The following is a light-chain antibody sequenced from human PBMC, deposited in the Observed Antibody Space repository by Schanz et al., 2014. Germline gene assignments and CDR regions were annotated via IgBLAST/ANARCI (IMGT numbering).Light chain of an antibody. CDR1: QSVSSN. V-gene: IGKV3-15*01. CDR2: GTS. CDR3: QQRSTWFS. J-gene: IGKJ4*01. Sequence: EIVMTQSPATLSVSPGERATLSCRASQSVSSNLAWYQQKRGQAPRLLIYGTSTRATGIPARFSGSGSGTEFTLTITSLEPEDFAVYYCQQRSTWFSFGGGTRVEIK.